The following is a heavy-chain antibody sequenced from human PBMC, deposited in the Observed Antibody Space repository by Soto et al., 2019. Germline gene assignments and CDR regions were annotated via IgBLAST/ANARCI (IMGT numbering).Heavy chain of an antibody. Sequence: SETLSLTCTVSGGSTSSYSCIWIRQPPGKGLEWIGYIYYSGSTNYNPSLKSRVTISVDTSKNQFSLKLSSVTAADTAVYYCAREGCTNGVCYGLDTWGQGTLVTVSA. J-gene: IGHJ5*02. CDR2: IYYSGST. D-gene: IGHD2-8*01. V-gene: IGHV4-59*01. CDR3: AREGCTNGVCYGLDT. CDR1: GGSTSSYS.